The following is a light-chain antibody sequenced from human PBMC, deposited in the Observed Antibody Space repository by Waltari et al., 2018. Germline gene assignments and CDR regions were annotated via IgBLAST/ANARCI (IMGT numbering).Light chain of an antibody. J-gene: IGLJ3*02. V-gene: IGLV4-69*01. CDR3: QTGGFGIWV. CDR2: VNSDVSH. Sequence: QLMLTQSPSASASLGASVRLTSTLSSGHRSYAVACTQQQPEKCPRYLMKVNSDVSHIKGDGIPDLFSGSSSGAERYLTISSLQSEGEADYYCQTGGFGIWVFGGGTKLTVL. CDR1: SGHRSYA.